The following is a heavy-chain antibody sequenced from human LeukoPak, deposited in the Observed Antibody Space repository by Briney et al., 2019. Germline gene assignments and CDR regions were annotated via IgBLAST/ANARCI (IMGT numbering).Heavy chain of an antibody. CDR1: GDSIPSYY. CDR3: ARVRRVSSSYSTNYYYMDV. V-gene: IGHV4-59*01. CDR2: ILYTGSA. D-gene: IGHD6-6*01. J-gene: IGHJ6*03. Sequence: SETLSLTCNVSGDSIPSYYWSWIRRPPRKRLEWIGLILYTGSANYNPSLQSRISISVDTSKSQFSLTVKSVTAADTAVYYCARVRRVSSSYSTNYYYMDVWGKGTTVTVSS.